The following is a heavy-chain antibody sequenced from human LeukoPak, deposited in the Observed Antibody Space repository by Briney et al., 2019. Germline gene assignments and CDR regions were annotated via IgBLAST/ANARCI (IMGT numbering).Heavy chain of an antibody. Sequence: PSETLSPTCAVYGGSFSGYYWSWIRQPPGKGLEWIGEINHSGSTNYNPSLKSRVTISVDTSKNQFSLKLSSVTAADTAVYYCARDMVREVTNNWFDPWGQGTLVTVSS. CDR2: INHSGST. V-gene: IGHV4-34*01. CDR1: GGSFSGYY. D-gene: IGHD3-10*01. CDR3: ARDMVREVTNNWFDP. J-gene: IGHJ5*02.